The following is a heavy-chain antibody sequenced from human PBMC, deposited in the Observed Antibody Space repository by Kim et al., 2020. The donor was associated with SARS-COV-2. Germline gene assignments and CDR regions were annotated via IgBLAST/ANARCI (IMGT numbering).Heavy chain of an antibody. D-gene: IGHD6-19*01. J-gene: IGHJ4*02. Sequence: SETLSLTCTVSGGSISGYFWSWVRQPPGKGLEWIGNIHFSGRTNYNPALKSRVTISVDTSKNQFSLKLTSVTAADTAVYSCARLHSSGWSEYWGQGTLVTVSS. CDR2: IHFSGRT. V-gene: IGHV4-59*01. CDR3: ARLHSSGWSEY. CDR1: GGSISGYF.